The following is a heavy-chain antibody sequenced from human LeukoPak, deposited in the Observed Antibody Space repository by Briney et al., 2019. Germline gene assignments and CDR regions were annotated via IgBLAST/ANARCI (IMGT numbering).Heavy chain of an antibody. CDR1: GGSISDSFEHY. D-gene: IGHD3-22*01. CDR2: INHSGST. J-gene: IGHJ4*02. V-gene: IGHV4-34*01. CDR3: ASPLLDSLGHN. Sequence: PSETLSLTCVVSGGSISDSFEHYWCWVRQPPGKGLEWIGEINHSGSTNYNPSLKSRVTISVDTSKNQFSLKLSSVTAADTAVYYCASPLLDSLGHNWGQGTLVTVSS.